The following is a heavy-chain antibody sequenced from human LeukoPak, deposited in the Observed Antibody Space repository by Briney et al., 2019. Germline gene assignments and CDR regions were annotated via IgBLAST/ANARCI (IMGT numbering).Heavy chain of an antibody. CDR1: GFTFSSYV. J-gene: IGHJ4*02. CDR3: ARCYSSSWLGYFDY. D-gene: IGHD6-13*01. CDR2: GASDGSIK. V-gene: IGHV3-30*03. Sequence: GGPLRLFCAASGFTFSSYVIHWVRQAPGKALEGVAVGASDGSIKHYADTVKGRFTISRDTSKNTVYLQMNSLGAEDMALCYCARCYSSSWLGYFDYWGQGTLVSVFS.